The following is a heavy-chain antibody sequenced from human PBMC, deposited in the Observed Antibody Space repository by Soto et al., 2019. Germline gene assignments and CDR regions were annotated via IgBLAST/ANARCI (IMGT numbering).Heavy chain of an antibody. D-gene: IGHD2-15*01. CDR3: AKEIVAAAYVETSPFDF. CDR2: IDGSGGDT. Sequence: EVRLLESGGGLVQPGGSLRLSCAASGFTFSSYAMGWVRQAPGKGLEWVSGIDGSGGDTSFADSVKGRFTISRDNSVNTLYLHMNSLRAEDTARYFCAKEIVAAAYVETSPFDFWGQGTLITVSS. CDR1: GFTFSSYA. V-gene: IGHV3-23*01. J-gene: IGHJ4*02.